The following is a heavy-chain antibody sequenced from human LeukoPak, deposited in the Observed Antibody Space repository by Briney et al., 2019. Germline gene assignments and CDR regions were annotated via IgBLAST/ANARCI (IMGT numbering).Heavy chain of an antibody. CDR3: AKKEVGNFPFDY. D-gene: IGHD4-23*01. Sequence: GGSLRLSCAASGFTFSSYAMSWVRQAPGKGLEWVSAISRSGGNTYYADSVKGRFTISRDNSKNTVFLQMNSLRAEDTAVYYCAKKEVGNFPFDYWGQGTLVTVSS. V-gene: IGHV3-23*01. CDR1: GFTFSSYA. J-gene: IGHJ4*02. CDR2: ISRSGGNT.